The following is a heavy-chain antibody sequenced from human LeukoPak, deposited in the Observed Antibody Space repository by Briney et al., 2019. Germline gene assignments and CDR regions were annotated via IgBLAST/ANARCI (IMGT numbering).Heavy chain of an antibody. J-gene: IGHJ6*02. CDR3: ARPRRFGELYYYYGMDV. V-gene: IGHV3-30-3*01. CDR1: GFTLSSYA. CDR2: ISYDGSNK. Sequence: PGGSLRLSCAASGFTLSSYAMHWVRQAPGKGLEWVAVISYDGSNKYYADSVKGRFTISRDNSKNTLYLQMISLRAEDTAVYYCARPRRFGELYYYYGMDVWGQGTTVTVSS. D-gene: IGHD3-10*01.